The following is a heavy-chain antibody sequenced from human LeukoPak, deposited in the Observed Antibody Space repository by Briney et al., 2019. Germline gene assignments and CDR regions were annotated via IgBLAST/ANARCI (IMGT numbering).Heavy chain of an antibody. J-gene: IGHJ3*02. D-gene: IGHD3-10*01. Sequence: SQTLSLTCAVSGDFVSSNTAAWNWIRQSPSRGLEWLGRTYYRSQWFYDYAVSVKSRLIITPDTSKNQFSLQLDSVTPEDTAMYYCARDSGLGNDAFDIWGQGTMVTVSS. V-gene: IGHV6-1*01. CDR3: ARDSGLGNDAFDI. CDR1: GDFVSSNTAA. CDR2: TYYRSQWFY.